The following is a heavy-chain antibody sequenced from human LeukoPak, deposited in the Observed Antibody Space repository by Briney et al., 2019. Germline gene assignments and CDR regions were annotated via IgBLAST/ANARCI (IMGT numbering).Heavy chain of an antibody. CDR3: ARNETTGLQRTPYYHSYVDV. CDR1: GGSITNNAYY. CDR2: IYYSGGT. D-gene: IGHD4-11*01. J-gene: IGHJ6*03. Sequence: SETLSLTCTVSGGSITNNAYYWAWIRQPPGKGLEWIGSIYYSGGTHYNPSLKSRLTISVDTSKNQFSLKLSPVTAADTAVYYCARNETTGLQRTPYYHSYVDVWGKGTTVTVSS. V-gene: IGHV4-39*01.